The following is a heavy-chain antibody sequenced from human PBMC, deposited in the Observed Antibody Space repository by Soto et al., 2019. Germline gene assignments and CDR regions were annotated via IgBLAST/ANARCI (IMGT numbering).Heavy chain of an antibody. D-gene: IGHD5-12*01. V-gene: IGHV3-66*01. J-gene: IGHJ6*03. CDR2: IYSGGST. CDR1: GFTVSSNY. Sequence: GGSLRLSCAASGFTVSSNYMSWVRQAPGKGLEWVSVIYSGGSTYYADSVKGRFTISRDNSKNTLYLQMNSLRAEDTAVYYCARDQVGMVATGYYYYMDVWGKGTTVTVSS. CDR3: ARDQVGMVATGYYYYMDV.